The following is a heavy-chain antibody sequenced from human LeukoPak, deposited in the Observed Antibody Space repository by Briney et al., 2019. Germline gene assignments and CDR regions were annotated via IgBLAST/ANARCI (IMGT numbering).Heavy chain of an antibody. Sequence: GGSLRLSCAASGFTFSSQAMSWVRQAPGRGLEWVSAISSTTISTYYADSVKGRFTISRDNAKNTLYLQMNSLRAEDTAVYYCGRGFSIVPAGIPDYWGLGTLVTVSS. V-gene: IGHV3-23*01. J-gene: IGHJ4*02. D-gene: IGHD2-2*02. CDR3: GRGFSIVPAGIPDY. CDR1: GFTFSSQA. CDR2: ISSTTIST.